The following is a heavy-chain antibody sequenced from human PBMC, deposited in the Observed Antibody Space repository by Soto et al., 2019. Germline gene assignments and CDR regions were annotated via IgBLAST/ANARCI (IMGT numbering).Heavy chain of an antibody. V-gene: IGHV1-3*04. CDR3: ARQGDSRILRDTFDM. CDR2: INTDNGNT. J-gene: IGHJ3*02. CDR1: GYTFTHYA. Sequence: QVKLVQSGAEVKQPGASVKVSCKSSGYTFTHYAMHWVRQAPGQGLEWLGWINTDNGNTAFSQKFQGRVSITMDTSASTAYVDLSSLISEDTAVYYCARQGDSRILRDTFDMWSQGTLVTVAS. D-gene: IGHD2-8*01.